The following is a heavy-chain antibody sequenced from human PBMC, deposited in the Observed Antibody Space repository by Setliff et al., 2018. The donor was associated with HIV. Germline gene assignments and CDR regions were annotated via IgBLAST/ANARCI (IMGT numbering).Heavy chain of an antibody. J-gene: IGHJ5*02. Sequence: GGSLRLSCVASGSTFSGYAMSWVRQAPGKGPEWVSAISESGGSTYYADSMKGRFTISRDNSKNTLYLQINTLTAEDSAVYYCVREWAGYPLNWFDPWGQGTLVTVSS. V-gene: IGHV3-23*01. CDR2: ISESGGST. CDR1: GSTFSGYA. CDR3: VREWAGYPLNWFDP. D-gene: IGHD5-12*01.